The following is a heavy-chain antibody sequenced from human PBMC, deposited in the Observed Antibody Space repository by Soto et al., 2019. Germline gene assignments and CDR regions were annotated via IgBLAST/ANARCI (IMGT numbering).Heavy chain of an antibody. CDR1: GFTFSDYE. Sequence: PGGSLRLSCTASGFTFSDYEMNWVRQAPGKGLEWVSYITRGGRSIYYADSVKGRFIISRDSAENSLYLQMNSLRPEDTAVYYCVRRMASPDQWGQGTLVTVSS. V-gene: IGHV3-48*03. CDR2: ITRGGRSI. CDR3: VRRMASPDQ. D-gene: IGHD2-15*01. J-gene: IGHJ4*02.